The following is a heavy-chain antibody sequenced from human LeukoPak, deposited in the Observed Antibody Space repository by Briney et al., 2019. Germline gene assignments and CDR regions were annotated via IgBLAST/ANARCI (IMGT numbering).Heavy chain of an antibody. D-gene: IGHD1-26*01. CDR1: GFTFSSYA. CDR3: AKADGGTIGASNYYYYYGMDV. Sequence: GGSLRLSCAASGFTFSSYAMSWVRQAPGKGLEWVSAISGSGGSTYYADSVKGRFTISRDNSKNTLYLQMNSLRAEDAAVYYCAKADGGTIGASNYYYYYGMDVWGQGTTVTVSS. CDR2: ISGSGGST. J-gene: IGHJ6*02. V-gene: IGHV3-23*01.